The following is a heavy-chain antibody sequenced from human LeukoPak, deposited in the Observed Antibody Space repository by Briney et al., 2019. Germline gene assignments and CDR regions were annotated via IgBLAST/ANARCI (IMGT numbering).Heavy chain of an antibody. CDR3: AKDRDYYDSSGYYYFDY. CDR1: GFTFSSYD. CDR2: ISYDGSNK. V-gene: IGHV3-30*18. Sequence: GGSLRLSCAASGFTFSSYDMHWVRQAPGKGLEWVAVISYDGSNKYYADSVKGRFTISRDNSENTLYLQMNSLRAEDTAVYYCAKDRDYYDSSGYYYFDYWGQGALVTVSS. D-gene: IGHD3-22*01. J-gene: IGHJ4*02.